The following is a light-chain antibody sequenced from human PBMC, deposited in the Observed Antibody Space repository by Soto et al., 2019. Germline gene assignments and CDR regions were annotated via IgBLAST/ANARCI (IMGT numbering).Light chain of an antibody. J-gene: IGLJ1*01. CDR3: SSSTTGSLYV. Sequence: QSVLTQPASVSGSPGQSITTSCTGTSSDVGTYNHVSCYQHYPGQVPKLLIYNVNHRPSGISNRFSGSRSGSTASLTISGRQVGDEADYFCSSSTTGSLYVFGTGTKVTVL. CDR1: SSDVGTYNH. V-gene: IGLV2-14*01. CDR2: NVN.